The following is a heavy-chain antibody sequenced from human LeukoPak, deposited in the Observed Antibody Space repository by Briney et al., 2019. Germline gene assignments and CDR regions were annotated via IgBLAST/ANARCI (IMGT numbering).Heavy chain of an antibody. Sequence: NAGGSLRLSCAASGFTFSSYSMNWVRQAPGKGLEWVSSITSSSSYIYYADSVKGRFTISRDNAKNSLYLQMNSLRAEDTAVYYCARDLIYYDSSGSDYWGQGTLVTVSS. V-gene: IGHV3-21*01. CDR2: ITSSSSYI. D-gene: IGHD3-22*01. CDR3: ARDLIYYDSSGSDY. CDR1: GFTFSSYS. J-gene: IGHJ4*02.